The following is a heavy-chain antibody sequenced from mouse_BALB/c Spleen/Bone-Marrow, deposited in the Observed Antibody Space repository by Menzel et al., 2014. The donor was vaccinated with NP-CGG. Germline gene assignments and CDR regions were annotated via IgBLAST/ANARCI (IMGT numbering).Heavy chain of an antibody. CDR2: IYPHSGGT. CDR1: EYTFTDYN. V-gene: IGHV1S29*02. CDR3: AKSGIPYAMDY. D-gene: IGHD5-2*01. Sequence: EVQLQQSGPELVKPGASVKISCKASEYTFTDYNMHWVKQSHGKSLEWIGYIYPHSGGTGYNQKFKSKATLTVDDSSFTAYMELRSLTTEDSAVYYCAKSGIPYAMDYWGQGTSVTVSS. J-gene: IGHJ4*01.